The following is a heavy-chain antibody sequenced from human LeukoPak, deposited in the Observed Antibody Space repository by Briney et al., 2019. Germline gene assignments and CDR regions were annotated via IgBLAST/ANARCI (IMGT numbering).Heavy chain of an antibody. CDR3: ARTPSSEQQLSFDY. CDR2: INSDGSST. Sequence: PGGSLRLSCAASGFTFSSYSMNWVRQAPGKGLVWVSRINSDGSSTSYADSVKGRFTISRDNAKNSLYLQMNSLRAEDTAVYYCARTPSSEQQLSFDYWGQGTLVTASS. V-gene: IGHV3-74*01. D-gene: IGHD6-13*01. CDR1: GFTFSSYS. J-gene: IGHJ4*02.